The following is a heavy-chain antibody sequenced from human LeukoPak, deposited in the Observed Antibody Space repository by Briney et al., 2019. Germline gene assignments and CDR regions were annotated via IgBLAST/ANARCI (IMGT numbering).Heavy chain of an antibody. D-gene: IGHD2/OR15-2a*01. CDR3: AKDPSYFTKRPYYFDY. Sequence: GGSLRLSCAASGFTFSSYGMHWVRQAPGKGLEWVAFIRYDGNNKYYADSVKGRFTISRDNSKNTLYLQMNSLRAEDTAVYYCAKDPSYFTKRPYYFDYWGQGTLVTVSS. J-gene: IGHJ4*02. CDR1: GFTFSSYG. CDR2: IRYDGNNK. V-gene: IGHV3-30*02.